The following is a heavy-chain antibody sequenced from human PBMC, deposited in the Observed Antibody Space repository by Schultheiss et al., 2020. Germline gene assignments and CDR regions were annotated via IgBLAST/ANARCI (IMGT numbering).Heavy chain of an antibody. CDR3: ARGVDYNNYVMSAFDI. D-gene: IGHD4-11*01. CDR1: GGSISSGSYY. J-gene: IGHJ3*02. Sequence: SETLSLTCTVSGGSISSGSYYWSWIRQPAGKGLEWIGRIYTSGSTNYNPSIKSRVTTSLDTSRNQFSLKLSSVTAADTAVYYCARGVDYNNYVMSAFDIWGQGTLVTVSS. CDR2: IYTSGST. V-gene: IGHV4-61*02.